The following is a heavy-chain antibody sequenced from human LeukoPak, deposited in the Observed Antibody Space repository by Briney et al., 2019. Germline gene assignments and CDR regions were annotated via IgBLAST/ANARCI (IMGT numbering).Heavy chain of an antibody. D-gene: IGHD2-2*01. J-gene: IGHJ6*04. V-gene: IGHV4-4*09. CDR3: ARWALKGYYADV. CDR2: IYLGVST. Sequence: SETLSLTCTISGDSLGTYYWTWIRQPPGKGLEWIGYIYLGVSTNYNPSLKSRVTLSVDTSKNQFSLRLTSLTAADTATYYCARWALKGYYADVWGTGTTVIVPS. CDR1: GDSLGTYY.